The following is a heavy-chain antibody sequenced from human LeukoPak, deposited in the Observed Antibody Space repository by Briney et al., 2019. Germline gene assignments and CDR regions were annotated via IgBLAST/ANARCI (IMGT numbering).Heavy chain of an antibody. CDR3: ARVMAMSFGY. D-gene: IGHD5-24*01. Sequence: AGGSLRLSCAASGFTVSSNYMNWVRQAPGKGLEWVSYISSSGSTIYYADSVKGRFTISRDNAKNSLYLQMNSLRAEDTAVYYCARVMAMSFGYWGQGTLVTVSS. CDR1: GFTVSSNY. V-gene: IGHV3-48*03. CDR2: ISSSGSTI. J-gene: IGHJ4*02.